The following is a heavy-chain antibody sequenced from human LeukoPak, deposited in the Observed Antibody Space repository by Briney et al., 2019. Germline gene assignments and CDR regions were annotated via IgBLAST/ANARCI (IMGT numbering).Heavy chain of an antibody. CDR1: GFTFSAYW. D-gene: IGHD1-26*01. Sequence: PGGSLRLSCAASGFTFSAYWMTWVRQTPGKGLEWVANIKQDGSEKYYVDSVKGRFTISRDNAKNSLYLQVNSLRADDTAVYYCPRGEGSLDYWGQATLVTVSS. CDR2: IKQDGSEK. J-gene: IGHJ4*02. CDR3: PRGEGSLDY. V-gene: IGHV3-7*01.